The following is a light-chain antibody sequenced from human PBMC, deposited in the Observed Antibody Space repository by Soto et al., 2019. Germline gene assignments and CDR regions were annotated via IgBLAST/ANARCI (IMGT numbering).Light chain of an antibody. J-gene: IGKJ2*01. Sequence: DIVMTQSPDSLAVSLGERATIYCKSGQSVLYSSNNKNYLAWYQQKPGQPPKLLIYWASTRESGVPDRFSGSGSGTDFTLTISSLQAEDVAVYYCQQYYSTPYTFGQGTKLEIK. V-gene: IGKV4-1*01. CDR3: QQYYSTPYT. CDR1: QSVLYSSNNKNY. CDR2: WAS.